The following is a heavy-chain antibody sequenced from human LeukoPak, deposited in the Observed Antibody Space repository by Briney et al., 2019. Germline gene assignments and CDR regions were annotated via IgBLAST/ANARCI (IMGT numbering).Heavy chain of an antibody. J-gene: IGHJ6*02. CDR2: IYDSGST. D-gene: IGHD1-1*01. CDR3: ARVGGTNYYYYGMDV. CDR1: GGSISSYY. V-gene: IGHV4-59*01. Sequence: PSETLSLTCTVSGGSISSYYWSWIRQPPGKGLEWIGYIYDSGSTNYNPFLKSRVTISVDTSKNQFSLKLSSVTAADTAVYYCARVGGTNYYYYGMDVWGQGTTVTVSS.